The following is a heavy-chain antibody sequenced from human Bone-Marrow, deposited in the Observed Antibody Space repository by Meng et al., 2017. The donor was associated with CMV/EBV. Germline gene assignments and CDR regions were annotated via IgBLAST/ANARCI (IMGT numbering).Heavy chain of an antibody. CDR2: IIPIFGTA. J-gene: IGHJ6*02. CDR3: ALEEVVYYYYGMDV. V-gene: IGHV1-69*05. CDR1: GGTFSSYA. Sequence: SVKVSCKASGGTFSSYAISWVRQAPGQGLEWMGGIIPIFGTANYAQKFQGRVTITTDESTSTAYMELSSLRSEDTAVYYCALEEVVYYYYGMDVWGQGNTVTVSS. D-gene: IGHD1-1*01.